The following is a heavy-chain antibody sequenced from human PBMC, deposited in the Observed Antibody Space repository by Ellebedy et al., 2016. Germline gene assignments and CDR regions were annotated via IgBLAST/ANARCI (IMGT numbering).Heavy chain of an antibody. CDR3: ARDREQWLVPAGFDY. CDR2: ISSSGSTI. V-gene: IGHV3-11*01. Sequence: GGSLRLSXAASGFTFSDYYMSWIRQAPGKGLEWVSYISSSGSTIYYADSVKGRFTISRDNAKNSLYLQMNSLRAEDTAVYYCARDREQWLVPAGFDYWGQGTLVTVSS. J-gene: IGHJ4*02. D-gene: IGHD6-19*01. CDR1: GFTFSDYY.